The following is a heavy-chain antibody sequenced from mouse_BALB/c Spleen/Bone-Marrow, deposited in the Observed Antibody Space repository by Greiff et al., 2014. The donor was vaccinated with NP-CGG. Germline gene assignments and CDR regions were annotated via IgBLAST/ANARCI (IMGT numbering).Heavy chain of an antibody. J-gene: IGHJ4*01. CDR1: GFNITDTY. Sequence: EVQLQQSGAELVKPGASVKLSCTASGFNITDTYMHWVKQRPEQGLGWIGGIYPANGNTKYDPKFQGKATITADTSSNTAYLQLSSLTSEDTAVYYCARYYYAMDYWGQGTSVTVSS. CDR3: ARYYYAMDY. V-gene: IGHV14-3*02. CDR2: IYPANGNT.